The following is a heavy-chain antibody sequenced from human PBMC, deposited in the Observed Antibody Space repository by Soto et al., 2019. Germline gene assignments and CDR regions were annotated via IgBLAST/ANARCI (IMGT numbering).Heavy chain of an antibody. D-gene: IGHD2-2*01. CDR2: IYYSGST. J-gene: IGHJ5*02. CDR1: GGSISSSSYY. Sequence: SETLSLTCTVSGGSISSSSYYWGWIRQPPGKGLEWIGSIYYSGSTYYNPSLKSRVTISVDTSKNQFSLKLSSVTAADTAVYYCARHPSIVYCSSTSCPAEEIEGHWFDPWGQGTLVTVSS. CDR3: ARHPSIVYCSSTSCPAEEIEGHWFDP. V-gene: IGHV4-39*01.